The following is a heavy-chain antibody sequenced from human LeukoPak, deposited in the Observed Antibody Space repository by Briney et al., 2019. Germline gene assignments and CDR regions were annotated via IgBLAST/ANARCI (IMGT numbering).Heavy chain of an antibody. CDR3: VRGCMFCNWKTSFDP. Sequence: GGSLRLSCSASGFTFSNYDMHWVRQTTKGGLQWVSAIGTLADTFYPSSLKGRFTISRENAKKSIYLQMNSLTADDTAVYYCVRGCMFCNWKTSFDPWGQGTLVTVSS. D-gene: IGHD2-8*01. CDR1: GFTFSNYD. CDR2: IGTLADT. V-gene: IGHV3-13*01. J-gene: IGHJ5*02.